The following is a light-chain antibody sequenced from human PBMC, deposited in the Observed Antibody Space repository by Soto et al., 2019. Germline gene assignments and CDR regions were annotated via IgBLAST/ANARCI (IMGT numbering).Light chain of an antibody. J-gene: IGKJ2*01. CDR2: DAD. V-gene: IGKV3-11*01. Sequence: EIVLTQSPVILSLSPGERAALSCRASQSVSSYLAWYQQKPGQAPRLLIYDADTRATGIPARFSGSGSGTDFTLPISSLEPEDFAVYYCQQRSSWPLTFGQGTKLEVK. CDR1: QSVSSY. CDR3: QQRSSWPLT.